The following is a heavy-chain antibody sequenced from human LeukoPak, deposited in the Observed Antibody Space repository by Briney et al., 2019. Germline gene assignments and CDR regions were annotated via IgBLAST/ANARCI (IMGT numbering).Heavy chain of an antibody. V-gene: IGHV4-59*01. D-gene: IGHD6-13*01. J-gene: IGHJ4*02. Sequence: PSETLSLTCAVYGGSFSSYYWSWIRQPPGNGLEWIGYIYYSGTTNYNPSLKSRLTISVDTSKNQFSLKLSSVTAADTAVYYCARGVYIAAAQYGYWGQGTLVTVSS. CDR1: GGSFSSYY. CDR2: IYYSGTT. CDR3: ARGVYIAAAQYGY.